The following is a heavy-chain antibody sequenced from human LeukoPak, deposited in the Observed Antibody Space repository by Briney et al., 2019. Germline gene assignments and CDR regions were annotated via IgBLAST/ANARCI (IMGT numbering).Heavy chain of an antibody. CDR2: ISYDGSNK. J-gene: IGHJ4*02. CDR1: GFXFSNYG. V-gene: IGHV3-30*18. Sequence: GGSLRLSCATSGFXFSNYGMHWVRQAPGKGLEWVAVISYDGSNKYYADTVKGRFTISRDNPKNTLYLQMNSLRPEDAAVYYCANLPLWGQGTLVTVSS. CDR3: ANLPL.